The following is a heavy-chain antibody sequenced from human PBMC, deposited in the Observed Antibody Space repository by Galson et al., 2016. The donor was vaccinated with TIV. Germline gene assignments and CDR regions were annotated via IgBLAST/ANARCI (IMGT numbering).Heavy chain of an antibody. V-gene: IGHV3-53*05. D-gene: IGHD2-2*03. CDR2: IFSDGTS. J-gene: IGHJ6*03. Sequence: SLRLSCAASGFNVRYNYMSWVRQAPGKGLEWVSLIFSDGTSYYADSVKGRFTISRDKSKNTLYLQMNSLRAEDTALYHCARVDKSYHMDVWGKGTTVTVSS. CDR3: ARVDKSYHMDV. CDR1: GFNVRYNY.